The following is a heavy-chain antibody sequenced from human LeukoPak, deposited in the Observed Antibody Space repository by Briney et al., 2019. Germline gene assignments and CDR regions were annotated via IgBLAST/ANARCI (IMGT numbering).Heavy chain of an antibody. Sequence: GASVKVSCKASGYTFTSYYMHWVRQAPGQGLEWMGIINPSGGTTSYAQKFQGRVTMTRDMSTSTVYMELSSLRSEDTAVYYCARGRRYSGNRQREGGFDPWGQGTLVTVSS. J-gene: IGHJ5*02. CDR3: ARGRRYSGNRQREGGFDP. CDR2: INPSGGTT. CDR1: GYTFTSYY. D-gene: IGHD1-26*01. V-gene: IGHV1-46*01.